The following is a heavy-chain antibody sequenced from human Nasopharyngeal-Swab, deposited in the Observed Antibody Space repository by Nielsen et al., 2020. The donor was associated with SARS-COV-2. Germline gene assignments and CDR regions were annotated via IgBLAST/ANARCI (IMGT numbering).Heavy chain of an antibody. CDR2: VIPIFGTA. CDR1: GYTLTELS. V-gene: IGHV1-69*13. Sequence: SSVKVSCKVSGYTLTELSMHWVRHAPGKGLEWMGGVIPIFGTANYAQMFQGRVTITADESTSTAYMELSSLRSEDTAVYYCARDQGGNSVFSYYYYMDVWGKGATVTVSS. CDR3: ARDQGGNSVFSYYYYMDV. J-gene: IGHJ6*03. D-gene: IGHD4-23*01.